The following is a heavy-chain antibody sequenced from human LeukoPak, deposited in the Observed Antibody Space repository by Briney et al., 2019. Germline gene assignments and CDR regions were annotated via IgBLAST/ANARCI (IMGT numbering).Heavy chain of an antibody. Sequence: GGSLRLSCAASGFTFSSYAMTWVRQAPGKGLEWVSTLSASGGKTYYADAVKGRFTISRDNSKNTLYLHTSSLRAEDTAVYFCAKRPRDTSGYYLGAFDGWGLGTTVTVSS. CDR3: AKRPRDTSGYYLGAFDG. J-gene: IGHJ3*01. CDR2: LSASGGKT. CDR1: GFTFSSYA. D-gene: IGHD3-22*01. V-gene: IGHV3-23*01.